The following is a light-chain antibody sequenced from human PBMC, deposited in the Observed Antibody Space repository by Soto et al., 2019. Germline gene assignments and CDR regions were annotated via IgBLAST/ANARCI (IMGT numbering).Light chain of an antibody. CDR3: QQYNSYLLT. CDR1: QSISRS. V-gene: IGKV1-5*01. J-gene: IGKJ3*01. Sequence: DIQMTQSPSTLSASVVDRVTITCRASQSISRSLAWYQQKPGKAPNLLIYDASSLESGVPSRFSGSGFGTEFTLTISSLQPDDFATYYCQQYNSYLLTFGPGTTVDIK. CDR2: DAS.